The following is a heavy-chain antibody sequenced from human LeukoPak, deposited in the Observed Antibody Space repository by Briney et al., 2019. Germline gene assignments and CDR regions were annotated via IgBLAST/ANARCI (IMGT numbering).Heavy chain of an antibody. D-gene: IGHD3-10*01. V-gene: IGHV4-31*03. J-gene: IGHJ6*02. CDR2: IYYSGST. CDR3: ARDQLGMVRGVMGYYGMDV. Sequence: SETLSLTCTVSGGSISSGGYYWSWIRQHPGKGLEWIGYIYYSGSTYYNPSHKSRVTMSVDTSKNQFSLKLSSVTAADTAVYYCARDQLGMVRGVMGYYGMDVWGQGTTVTVSS. CDR1: GGSISSGGYY.